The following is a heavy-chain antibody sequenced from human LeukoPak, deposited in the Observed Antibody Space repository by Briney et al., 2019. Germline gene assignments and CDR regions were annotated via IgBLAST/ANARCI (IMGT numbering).Heavy chain of an antibody. CDR1: GGSISSSTYY. CDR3: AREGNYYDSSGYPSD. Sequence: PSETLSLTCTVSGGSISSSTYYWGWIRQPPGKGLEWIGTIYYSGSTYYNPSLQSRVTISVDTSKSQFSLNLSSVTAVDTAVYYCAREGNYYDSSGYPSDWGQGTLVTVSS. V-gene: IGHV4-39*02. D-gene: IGHD3-22*01. J-gene: IGHJ4*02. CDR2: IYYSGST.